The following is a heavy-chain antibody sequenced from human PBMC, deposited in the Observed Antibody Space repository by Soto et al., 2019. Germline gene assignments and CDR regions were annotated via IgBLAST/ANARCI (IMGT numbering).Heavy chain of an antibody. D-gene: IGHD1-26*01. CDR2: IKSKTDDGTT. Sequence: GGSLRLSCTVSGFTFSNAWMTCVRQAPGKGLEWFGRIKSKTDDGTTDYAAPVKGRFTISRDDSRNTLYLQMNSLRVEDTAVYYCAKVLSSGSYSGALEYWGQGALVTISS. V-gene: IGHV3-15*01. J-gene: IGHJ4*02. CDR3: AKVLSSGSYSGALEY. CDR1: GFTFSNAW.